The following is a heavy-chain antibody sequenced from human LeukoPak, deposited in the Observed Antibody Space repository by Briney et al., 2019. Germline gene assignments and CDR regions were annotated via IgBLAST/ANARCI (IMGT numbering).Heavy chain of an antibody. CDR2: INTNTGNP. V-gene: IGHV7-4-1*02. Sequence: ASVKVSCEASGYTFTSYGISWVRQAPGQGLEWMGWINTNTGNPTYAQGFTGRFVFSLDTSVSTAYLQISSLKAEDTAVYYCAREMYDSWLIAWGQGTLVTVSS. D-gene: IGHD3-9*01. J-gene: IGHJ5*02. CDR1: GYTFTSYG. CDR3: AREMYDSWLIA.